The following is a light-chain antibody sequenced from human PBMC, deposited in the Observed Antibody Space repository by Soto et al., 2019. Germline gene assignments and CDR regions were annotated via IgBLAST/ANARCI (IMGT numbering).Light chain of an antibody. J-gene: IGLJ2*01. CDR2: DVS. CDR3: CSYAGSYTLVV. Sequence: QSALTQPRSVSGSPGQSVTISCTGTSSDVGGYNYVSWYQQHPGKAPKLMIYDVSKRPSGVPDRFSGSKSGNMAPLTISGLQVEDEADYYCCSYAGSYTLVVFGGGTQLTV. CDR1: SSDVGGYNY. V-gene: IGLV2-11*01.